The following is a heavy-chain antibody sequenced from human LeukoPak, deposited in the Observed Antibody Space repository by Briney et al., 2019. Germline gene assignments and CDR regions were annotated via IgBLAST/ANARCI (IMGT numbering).Heavy chain of an antibody. CDR1: GFTFIGYG. J-gene: IGHJ3*01. CDR2: ISYDGSNQ. Sequence: GGSLRLSCEASGFTFIGYGMHWVRQAPGKGLEWVAGISYDGSNQYYTDSVKGRSTISRDNSKNTLYLQMNSLRPEDTAVYYCAKPRGGDSWAFDFWGQGTMVTVSS. V-gene: IGHV3-30*18. CDR3: AKPRGGDSWAFDF. D-gene: IGHD2-21*02.